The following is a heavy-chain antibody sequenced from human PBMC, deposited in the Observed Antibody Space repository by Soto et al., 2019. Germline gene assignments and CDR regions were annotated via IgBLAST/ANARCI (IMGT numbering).Heavy chain of an antibody. V-gene: IGHV3-30*18. CDR3: AKERRYSFDAFDI. CDR1: GFTFNFFG. J-gene: IGHJ3*02. CDR2: ISYDGSEK. Sequence: HEQLVESGGGVVQAGRSLRLSCAASGFTFNFFGMHWVRQAPGKGLEWVAVISYDGSEKYYADSVKGRFTMSRDNSTNMVYLEMSSLRPEDTSVYYCAKERRYSFDAFDIWGHGTMVTVSS. D-gene: IGHD5-12*01.